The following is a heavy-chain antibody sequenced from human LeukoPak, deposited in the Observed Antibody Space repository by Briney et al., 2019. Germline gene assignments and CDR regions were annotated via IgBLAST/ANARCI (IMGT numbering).Heavy chain of an antibody. D-gene: IGHD6-19*01. CDR1: GGSISNYF. J-gene: IGHJ3*02. CDR2: IYYSGNT. CDR3: ARDLAYRSSLRGTFDI. Sequence: ASETLSLTCTVSGGSISNYFWSWIRQAPGKGLEYIGFIYYSGNTNYNPSFKSRVTISVDTSKKQFSLKLSSVTAADTAVYYCARDLAYRSSLRGTFDIWGQGTMVTVSS. V-gene: IGHV4-59*01.